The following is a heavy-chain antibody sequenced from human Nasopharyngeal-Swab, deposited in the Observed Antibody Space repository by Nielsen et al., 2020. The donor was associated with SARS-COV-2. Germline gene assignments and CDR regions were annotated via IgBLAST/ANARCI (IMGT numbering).Heavy chain of an antibody. D-gene: IGHD6-19*01. Sequence: ASVKVSCKASGYTFTGYYMHWVRQAPGQGREWMGRINPNSGGTNYAQKFQGRVTMTRDTSISTAYMELSRLRSDDTAVYYCARSVAGTTHYYYYYGMDVWGQGTTVTVSS. CDR3: ARSVAGTTHYYYYYGMDV. V-gene: IGHV1-2*06. J-gene: IGHJ6*02. CDR2: INPNSGGT. CDR1: GYTFTGYY.